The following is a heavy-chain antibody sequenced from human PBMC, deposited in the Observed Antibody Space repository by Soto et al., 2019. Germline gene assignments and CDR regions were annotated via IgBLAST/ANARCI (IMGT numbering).Heavy chain of an antibody. V-gene: IGHV1-46*01. J-gene: IGHJ4*02. CDR1: GYTFTSYY. CDR2: INPSGGST. CDR3: ASFKGSNGVCY. D-gene: IGHD2-8*01. Sequence: ASVKVSCKASGYTFTSYYMHWMRQAPGQGLEWMGIINPSGGSTSYAQKFQGRVTMTRDTSTSTVYMELSSLRSEDTAVYYCASFKGSNGVCYWGQGTLVTVSS.